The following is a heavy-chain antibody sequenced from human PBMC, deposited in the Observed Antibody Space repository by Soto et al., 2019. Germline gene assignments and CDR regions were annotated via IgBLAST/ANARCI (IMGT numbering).Heavy chain of an antibody. V-gene: IGHV1-2*04. D-gene: IGHD2-15*01. CDR2: INPNSGGT. Sequence: ASVKVSCKASGYTFTGYYMHWVRQAPGQGLEWMGWINPNSGGTNYAQKFQGWVTMTRDTSISTAYMELSRLRSDDTAVYYCARDCSGGSCYSSLDYWGKGTLVTVSS. CDR3: ARDCSGGSCYSSLDY. J-gene: IGHJ4*02. CDR1: GYTFTGYY.